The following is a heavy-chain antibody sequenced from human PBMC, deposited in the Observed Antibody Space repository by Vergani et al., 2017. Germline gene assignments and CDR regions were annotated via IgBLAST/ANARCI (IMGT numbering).Heavy chain of an antibody. CDR1: GYTFTSSA. D-gene: IGHD2-15*01. CDR3: ARVAVGYCSGGSCYSGFDY. J-gene: IGHJ4*02. CDR2: INTNTGNP. V-gene: IGHV7-4-1*02. Sequence: QVQLVQSGSELKKPGASVKVSCKASGYTFTSSAMNWVRQAPGQGLEWMGWINTNTGNPTYAQGFTGRFVFSLDTSVSTAYLQISSLKAEDTAVYYCARVAVGYCSGGSCYSGFDYWGQGTLVTVSS.